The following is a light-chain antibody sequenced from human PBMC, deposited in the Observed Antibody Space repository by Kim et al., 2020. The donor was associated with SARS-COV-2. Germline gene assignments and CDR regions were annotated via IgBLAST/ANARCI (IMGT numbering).Light chain of an antibody. J-gene: IGLJ3*02. CDR2: DAT. CDR3: LLSYGGAWV. V-gene: IGLV7-46*01. Sequence: QAVVTQEPSLTVSPGGTVTLTCGSSTGVVTSGHDFYWVQRKPGQAPTTLIYDATKKLSWTPARFSGSLLGGIPALTLSGAQPEDEGDYYCLLSYGGAWVFGGGTQLTVL. CDR1: TGVVTSGHD.